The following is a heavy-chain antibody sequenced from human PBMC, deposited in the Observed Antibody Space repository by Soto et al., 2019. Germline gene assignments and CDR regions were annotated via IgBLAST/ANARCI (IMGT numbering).Heavy chain of an antibody. Sequence: PGGSLRLSCAASGFTFDDYAMYWVRQVPGKGLEWVSGISWNSGRIGYADSVKGRFTIFRDNAKNSLYLQMNSLRPEDTALYYCTKASLWGGDGYNSYYYNAMDVWGQGTTVTVSS. CDR2: ISWNSGRI. CDR3: TKASLWGGDGYNSYYYNAMDV. CDR1: GFTFDDYA. D-gene: IGHD3-16*01. J-gene: IGHJ6*02. V-gene: IGHV3-9*01.